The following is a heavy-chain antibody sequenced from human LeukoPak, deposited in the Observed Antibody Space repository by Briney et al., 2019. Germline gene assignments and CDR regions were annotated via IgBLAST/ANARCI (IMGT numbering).Heavy chain of an antibody. D-gene: IGHD3-3*01. V-gene: IGHV3-15*01. J-gene: IGHJ4*02. CDR2: IKSKTDGGTT. CDR3: TTEATITLFGVVSYFDY. Sequence: PGGSLRLSCAASGFTFSKAWMSWVRQAPGKGLEWVGRIKSKTDGGTTDYAAPVKGRFTISRDDSKKTLLLQMNSLKTEDTAVYYCTTEATITLFGVVSYFDYWGQGALVTVSS. CDR1: GFTFSKAW.